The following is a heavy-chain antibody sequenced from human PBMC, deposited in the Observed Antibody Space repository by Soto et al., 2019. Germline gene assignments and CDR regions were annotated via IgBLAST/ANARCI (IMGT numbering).Heavy chain of an antibody. D-gene: IGHD6-13*01. V-gene: IGHV3-23*01. J-gene: IGHJ3*02. Sequence: EVQLLESGGGLVQPGGSLRLSCAASGFTFINYAMSWVRQAPGKGLEWVSTIGGGDGSTYYADSVKGRFTISRDNSNSWLYLQMNSLSVGDTAIYYCAKGILVKPPGTRTFDIWGQGTMVIVSS. CDR2: IGGGDGST. CDR3: AKGILVKPPGTRTFDI. CDR1: GFTFINYA.